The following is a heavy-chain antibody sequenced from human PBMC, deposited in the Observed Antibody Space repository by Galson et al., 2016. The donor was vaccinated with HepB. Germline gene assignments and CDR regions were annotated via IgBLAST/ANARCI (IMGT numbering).Heavy chain of an antibody. CDR1: GFTFNTCT. CDR2: ITSGSNYI. V-gene: IGHV3-21*01. J-gene: IGHJ4*02. D-gene: IGHD5-18*01. CDR3: ARDWENVAMVSQGDH. Sequence: SLRLSCAASGFTFNTCTMNWVRRAPGKGLEWVSSITSGSNYIYYADSVKGRFTVSRDNAKNSLYLQMSSLRAEDTAVYYCARDWENVAMVSQGDHWGQGTLVTASS.